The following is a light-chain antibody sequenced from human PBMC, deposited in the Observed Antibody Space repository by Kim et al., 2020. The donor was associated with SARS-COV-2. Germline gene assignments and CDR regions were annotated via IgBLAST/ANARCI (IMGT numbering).Light chain of an antibody. V-gene: IGLV3-1*01. J-gene: IGLJ2*01. CDR2: QDS. CDR1: KLGDKY. Sequence: SYELTQPPSVPVSPGQTASITCSGDKLGDKYACWYQQKPGQSPVLVIYQDSKRPSGIPERFSGSNSGNTATLTISGTQAMDEADYYCQAWDSNVVFGGGT. CDR3: QAWDSNVV.